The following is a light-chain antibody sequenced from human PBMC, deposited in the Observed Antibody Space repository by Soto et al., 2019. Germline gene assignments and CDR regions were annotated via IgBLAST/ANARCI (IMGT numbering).Light chain of an antibody. V-gene: IGLV2-8*01. CDR1: SSDVGCYEH. CDR2: DVS. Sequence: QSALTQPPSASGSPGQSVTLSCTGTSSDVGCYEHVSWYQQHPGRVPKLLIYDVSKRLSGVPDRFSGSKSGNTASLTVSGLHDEDEDDYYCSSDAGSDNMIFGGGTKLTVL. CDR3: SSDAGSDNMI. J-gene: IGLJ2*01.